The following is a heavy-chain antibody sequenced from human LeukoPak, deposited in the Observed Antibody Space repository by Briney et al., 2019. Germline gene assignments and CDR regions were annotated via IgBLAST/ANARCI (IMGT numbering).Heavy chain of an antibody. D-gene: IGHD3-9*01. V-gene: IGHV3-48*03. J-gene: IGHJ3*02. CDR2: ISSSGSAI. CDR3: AREYYDILTGYRTDAFDI. Sequence: GGSLRLSCAASGFTFSSYEMNWVRQAPGKGLDWVSYISSSGSAIYYADSVRGRFTISRDSAKNSLYLQMNSLRAEDTAVYYCAREYYDILTGYRTDAFDIWGQGTMVTVSS. CDR1: GFTFSSYE.